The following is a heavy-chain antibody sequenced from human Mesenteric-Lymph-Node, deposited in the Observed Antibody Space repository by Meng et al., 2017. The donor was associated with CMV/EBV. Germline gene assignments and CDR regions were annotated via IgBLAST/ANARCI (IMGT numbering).Heavy chain of an antibody. V-gene: IGHV3-53*01. CDR1: GFTVSSHY. CDR3: AKDQVVPAYFGMDV. J-gene: IGHJ6*02. Sequence: GESLKISCAASGFTVSSHYMSWVRQAPGKGLEWVSVIYSGGSTYYADSVKGRFTISRDNSKNTLYLQMNSLRAEDTAVYYCAKDQVVPAYFGMDVWGQGTTVTVSS. CDR2: IYSGGST. D-gene: IGHD2-2*01.